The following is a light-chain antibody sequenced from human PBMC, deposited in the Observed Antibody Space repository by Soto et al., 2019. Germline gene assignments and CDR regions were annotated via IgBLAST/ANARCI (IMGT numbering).Light chain of an antibody. V-gene: IGLV2-14*03. CDR3: SSYTTRNTEV. CDR1: SSDVGAFNY. CDR2: DVT. Sequence: QSVLTQPASVSGSPGQSITISCIGTSSDVGAFNYVSWYQHHPGKAPKLIIYDVTDRPSGVSTRFSASNSGNTASLTISGLQAEDEADYYCSSYTTRNTEVFGTGTKVT. J-gene: IGLJ1*01.